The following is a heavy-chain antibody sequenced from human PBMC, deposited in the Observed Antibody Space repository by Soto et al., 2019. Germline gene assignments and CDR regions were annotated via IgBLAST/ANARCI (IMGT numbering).Heavy chain of an antibody. D-gene: IGHD5-12*01. CDR2: IYYSGST. Sequence: TLSLTCTVSGVSISSGDYYWSWIRQPPGKGLEWIGYIYYSGSTYYNPSLKSRVTISVDRSKNQFSLKLSSVTAADTAVYYCARDAVAGVATPKDAFDIWGQGTMVTVS. CDR1: GVSISSGDYY. V-gene: IGHV4-30-4*01. CDR3: ARDAVAGVATPKDAFDI. J-gene: IGHJ3*02.